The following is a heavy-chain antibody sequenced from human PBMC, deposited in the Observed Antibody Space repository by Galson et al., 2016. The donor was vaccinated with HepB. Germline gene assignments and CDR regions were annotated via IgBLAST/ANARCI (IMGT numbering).Heavy chain of an antibody. V-gene: IGHV1-18*01. CDR1: GYTFISYG. CDR3: ARDAGATPFDY. D-gene: IGHD1-26*01. J-gene: IGHJ4*02. Sequence: SVKVSCKASGYTFISYGLSWVRQAPGQGLEWMGWISARNGHTNYAQKLQGRVTMTTDTSTNTAYMELKSLRSDDTAVYYCARDAGATPFDYWGQGTLVTVSS. CDR2: ISARNGHT.